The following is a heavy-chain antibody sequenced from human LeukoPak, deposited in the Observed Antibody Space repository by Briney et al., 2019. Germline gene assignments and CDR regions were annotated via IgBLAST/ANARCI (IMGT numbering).Heavy chain of an antibody. J-gene: IGHJ3*01. D-gene: IGHD7-27*01. V-gene: IGHV3-69-1*01. CDR1: GFTFSAYA. CDR3: AREDDSWGPNNLDL. CDR2: IGSDNKP. Sequence: MTGGSLRLSCEASGFTFSAYAMTWVRQAPGKGLEWVSSIGSDNKPHYSESVKGRFAISRDNSKNILFLHLNSLRAEDTALYYCAREDDSWGPNNLDLWGQGTMVTVSS.